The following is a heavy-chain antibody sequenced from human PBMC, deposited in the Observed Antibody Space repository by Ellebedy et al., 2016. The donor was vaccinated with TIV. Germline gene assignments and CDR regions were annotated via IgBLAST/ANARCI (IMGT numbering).Heavy chain of an antibody. J-gene: IGHJ4*02. V-gene: IGHV4-34*01. Sequence: SETLSLXCELDVPSISGYHWAWVRQPPGKGLEWIGDVHHRGGTRYISSLKGRVTISLDTSRKEFSLNITSVTAADTALYFCAKGSMVRGLAGWGQGTLVTVSS. D-gene: IGHD3-10*01. CDR2: VHHRGGT. CDR1: VPSISGYH. CDR3: AKGSMVRGLAG.